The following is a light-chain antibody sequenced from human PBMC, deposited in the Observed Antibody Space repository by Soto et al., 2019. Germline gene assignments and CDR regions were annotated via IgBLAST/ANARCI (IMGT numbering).Light chain of an antibody. CDR1: SSDVGGYNY. CDR2: EVS. J-gene: IGLJ2*01. Sequence: SVLTQPASVSGSPGRSIASACTGTSSDVGGYNYVSWYQQHPGKAPKLMIYEVSNRPSGVSNRFSGSKSGNTASLTISGLQAEDEADYYCSSYTSSSTVVFGGGTKVTVL. V-gene: IGLV2-14*01. CDR3: SSYTSSSTVV.